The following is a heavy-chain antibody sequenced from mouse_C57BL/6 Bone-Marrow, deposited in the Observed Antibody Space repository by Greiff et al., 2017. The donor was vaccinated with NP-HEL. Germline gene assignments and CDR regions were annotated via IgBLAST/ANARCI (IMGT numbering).Heavy chain of an antibody. CDR1: GYTFTSYW. CDR3: ARSYYGSSYDWYFDV. CDR2: IDPSDSYT. Sequence: VQLQQPGAELVKPGASVKLSCKASGYTFTSYWMQWVKQRPGQGLEWIGEIDPSDSYTNYNQKFKGKATLTVDTSSSTAYMQLSSLTSEDSAVYYCARSYYGSSYDWYFDVWGTGTTVTVSS. V-gene: IGHV1-50*01. J-gene: IGHJ1*03. D-gene: IGHD1-1*01.